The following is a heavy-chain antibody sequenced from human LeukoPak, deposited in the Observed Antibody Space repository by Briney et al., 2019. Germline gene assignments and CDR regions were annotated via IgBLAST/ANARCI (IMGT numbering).Heavy chain of an antibody. D-gene: IGHD1-26*01. CDR1: GFTFSSHA. J-gene: IGHJ4*02. CDR2: ISSNGGST. CDR3: ARDPGSGSYHYYFDC. Sequence: PGGSLRLSCAASGFTFSSHAMHWVRQAPGKGLEYVSAISSNGGSTYYANSVKGRFTISRDNSKNTLYLQMGSLRAEDMAVYYCARDPGSGSYHYYFDCWGQGTLVTVSS. V-gene: IGHV3-64*01.